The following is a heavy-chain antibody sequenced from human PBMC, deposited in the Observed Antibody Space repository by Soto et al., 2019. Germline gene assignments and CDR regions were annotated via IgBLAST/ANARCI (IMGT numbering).Heavy chain of an antibody. CDR1: GYTFTSYA. J-gene: IGHJ4*02. CDR2: INTNTGNP. V-gene: IGHV7-4-1*02. Sequence: GASVKVSCKASGYTFTSYAMNWVRQAPGQGLEWMGWINTNTGNPTYAQGFTGRFVFSLDTSVSTAYLQMNSLKTEDTAVYYCTTSRGLFDYWGQGTLVTVSS. CDR3: TTSRGLFDY.